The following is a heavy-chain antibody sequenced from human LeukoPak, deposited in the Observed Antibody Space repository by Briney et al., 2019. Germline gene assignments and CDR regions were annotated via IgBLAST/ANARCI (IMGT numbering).Heavy chain of an antibody. CDR2: INHSGST. J-gene: IGHJ4*02. Sequence: PSETLSLTCAVYGGSFSGYYWSWIRQPPGKGLEWIGEINHSGSTNYNPSLKSRVTISVDTSKNQFSLKLSSVTAADTAVYYCASQGGGSYPFDYWGQGTLVTVSS. CDR1: GGSFSGYY. CDR3: ASQGGGSYPFDY. D-gene: IGHD1-26*01. V-gene: IGHV4-34*01.